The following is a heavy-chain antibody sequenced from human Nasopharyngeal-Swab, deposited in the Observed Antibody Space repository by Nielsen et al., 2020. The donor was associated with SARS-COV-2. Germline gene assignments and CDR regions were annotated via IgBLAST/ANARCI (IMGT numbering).Heavy chain of an antibody. Sequence: SVKVSCKPSGGTFSSYGISWFRQAPAHGLEWMGGIIPILPITNYAQKFQARVTITADKSTSTAYMELSSLRSEDTAAYYCARGGWLRKDYYYSYYYMDVWVKGTTVTVSS. V-gene: IGHV1-69*10. CDR1: GGTFSSYG. D-gene: IGHD5-24*01. CDR3: ARGGWLRKDYYYSYYYMDV. J-gene: IGHJ6*03. CDR2: IIPILPIT.